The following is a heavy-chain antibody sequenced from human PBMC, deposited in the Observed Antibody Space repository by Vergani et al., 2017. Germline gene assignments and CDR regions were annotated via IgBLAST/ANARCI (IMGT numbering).Heavy chain of an antibody. D-gene: IGHD6-13*01. Sequence: QVQLQESGPGLVKPSETLSLTCTVSGGSISSYYWSWIRQPPGKGLEWIGYIYYSGGTNYNPSLKRRVTISVDTSKNQFSLKLSSVTAADTAVYYCARNADSSSYGYYYYYMDVWGKGTTVTVSS. V-gene: IGHV4-59*01. J-gene: IGHJ6*03. CDR3: ARNADSSSYGYYYYYMDV. CDR1: GGSISSYY. CDR2: IYYSGGT.